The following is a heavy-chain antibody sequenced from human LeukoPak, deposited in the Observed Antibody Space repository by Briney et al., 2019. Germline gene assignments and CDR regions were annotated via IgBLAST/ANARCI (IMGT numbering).Heavy chain of an antibody. CDR1: GGSISSYY. V-gene: IGHV4-59*01. Sequence: SETLSLTCTVSGGSISSYYWSWIRQPPGKGLEWIGCIHDSGSTNYNPSLKSRVTVSVDTSKNQFSLKLSSVTAADTAVYYCARALPTTVVTFGVVDIWGQGTMVTVSS. J-gene: IGHJ3*02. CDR2: IHDSGST. D-gene: IGHD4-23*01. CDR3: ARALPTTVVTFGVVDI.